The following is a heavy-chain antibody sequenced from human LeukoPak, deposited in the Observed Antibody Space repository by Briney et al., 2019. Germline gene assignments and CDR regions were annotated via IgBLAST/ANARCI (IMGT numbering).Heavy chain of an antibody. CDR1: GYTFTSYG. V-gene: IGHV1-18*01. CDR3: ARGWRGSYSGYYYYYYMDV. CDR2: ISAYNGNT. D-gene: IGHD1-26*01. J-gene: IGHJ6*03. Sequence: ASVKVSCKASGYTFTSYGISWVRQAPGQGLEWMGWISAYNGNTNYAQKLQGRVTMTTDTSTSTAYMELRSLRSDDTAVYYCARGWRGSYSGYYYYYYMDVWGKGTTVTVSS.